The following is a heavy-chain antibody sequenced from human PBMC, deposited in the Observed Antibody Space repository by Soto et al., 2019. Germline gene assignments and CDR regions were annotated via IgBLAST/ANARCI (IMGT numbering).Heavy chain of an antibody. D-gene: IGHD6-6*01. CDR2: IYYSGST. CDR3: ARHRARNWFDP. J-gene: IGHJ5*02. Sequence: SETLSLTCIVSGGSISSSSYYFCCIRQPPGKGLEWIGSIYYSGSTYYNPSLKSRVTISVDTSKNQFSLKLSSVTAADTAVFYCARHRARNWFDPWGQGTLVTVSS. V-gene: IGHV4-39*01. CDR1: GGSISSSSYY.